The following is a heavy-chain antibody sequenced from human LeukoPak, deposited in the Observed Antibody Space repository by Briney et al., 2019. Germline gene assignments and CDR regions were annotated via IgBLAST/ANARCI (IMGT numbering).Heavy chain of an antibody. CDR2: IYPVDSDT. D-gene: IGHD3-3*01. CDR3: ASNSVGLRFVEWPLADV. J-gene: IGHJ6*04. CDR1: GYSSTSNM. V-gene: IGHV5-51*01. Sequence: GESLKISSEATGYSSTSNMIGGARQMPGKGLEWMGIIYPVDSDTRYSPSLQGQVSISADKSISTAYLQWSSLQASDTGMYYCASNSVGLRFVEWPLADVWGKGTTVTVSS.